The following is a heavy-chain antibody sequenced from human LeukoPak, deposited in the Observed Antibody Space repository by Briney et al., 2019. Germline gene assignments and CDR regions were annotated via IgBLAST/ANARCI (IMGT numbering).Heavy chain of an antibody. CDR3: ARAVQLERPPPLIDYYYMDV. V-gene: IGHV4-59*01. Sequence: SETLSLTCTVSGASISSYYWSWIRQPPGKGLEWIGYIFYSGSTNYNPSLKSRVAISIDTFKNQFSLKLSSVTAADTAVYSCARAVQLERPPPLIDYYYMDVWGKGTTVTVSS. J-gene: IGHJ6*03. CDR2: IFYSGST. D-gene: IGHD1-1*01. CDR1: GASISSYY.